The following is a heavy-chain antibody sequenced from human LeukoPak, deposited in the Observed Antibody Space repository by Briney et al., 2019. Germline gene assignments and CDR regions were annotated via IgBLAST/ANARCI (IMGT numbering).Heavy chain of an antibody. CDR3: ARDRDGYNWGQFDY. CDR1: GFTFSSYG. D-gene: IGHD5-24*01. V-gene: IGHV3-33*08. CDR2: IWYDGSNK. J-gene: IGHJ4*02. Sequence: GRSLRLSCAASGFTFSSYGMHWVRQAPGKGLEWVAVIWYDGSNKYYADSVKGRFTISRDNSKNTLYLQMNSLRAEDTAVYYCARDRDGYNWGQFDYWGQGTLVTVSS.